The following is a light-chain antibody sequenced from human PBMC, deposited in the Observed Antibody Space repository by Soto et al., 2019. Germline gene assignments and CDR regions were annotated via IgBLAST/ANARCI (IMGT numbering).Light chain of an antibody. CDR3: QQYNNWPQT. V-gene: IGKV3-15*01. J-gene: IGKJ1*01. CDR2: GAS. Sequence: EIVMTQSPATLSVSPGERATLSCRASQSIYSNLAWYQQKLGQAPRLLIYGASTRATGIPARFSGSGSGTEFTLTISSLQSEDFAVYYCQQYNNWPQTFGQGTKVEIK. CDR1: QSIYSN.